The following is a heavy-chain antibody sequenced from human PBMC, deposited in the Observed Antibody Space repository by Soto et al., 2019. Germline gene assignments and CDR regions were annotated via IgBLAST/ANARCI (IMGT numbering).Heavy chain of an antibody. V-gene: IGHV4-59*08. CDR1: RGSIRTYY. Sequence: SETLSLTCTVSRGSIRTYYWSWIRQPPGKGLECIGYVYYNGNTNYNPSLKSRVTISVDTSKNQFTLNLNSVTAADTAVYYCARHATRSYDYWGQGTLVTVSS. J-gene: IGHJ4*02. CDR3: ARHATRSYDY. CDR2: VYYNGNT.